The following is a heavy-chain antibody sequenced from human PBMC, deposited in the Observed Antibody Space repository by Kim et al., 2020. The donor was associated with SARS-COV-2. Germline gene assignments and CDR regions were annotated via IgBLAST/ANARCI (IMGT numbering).Heavy chain of an antibody. J-gene: IGHJ4*02. V-gene: IGHV1-18*01. CDR3: ARGGLRFLEWSPYYFDY. CDR1: GYTFTSYG. D-gene: IGHD3-3*01. Sequence: ASVKVSCKASGYTFTSYGISWVRQAPGQGLEWMGWISAYNGNTNYAQKLQGRVTMTTDTSTSTAYMELRSLRSDDTAVYYCARGGLRFLEWSPYYFDYWGQGTLVTVSS. CDR2: ISAYNGNT.